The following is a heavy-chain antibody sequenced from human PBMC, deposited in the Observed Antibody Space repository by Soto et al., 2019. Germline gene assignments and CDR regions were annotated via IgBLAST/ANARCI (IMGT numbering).Heavy chain of an antibody. Sequence: ASVKVSCKASGYTFSNFGISWVRQAPGEGLEWMGWISPNSEKTKIAQRFQGRVTMTTDISTSTSYLELRGLTSDDTAVYYCTKDAKCDDIYTGYFVNVLWG. CDR3: TKDAKCDDIYTGYFVNVL. V-gene: IGHV1-18*01. J-gene: IGHJ2*01. CDR1: GYTFSNFG. D-gene: IGHD3-9*01. CDR2: ISPNSEKT.